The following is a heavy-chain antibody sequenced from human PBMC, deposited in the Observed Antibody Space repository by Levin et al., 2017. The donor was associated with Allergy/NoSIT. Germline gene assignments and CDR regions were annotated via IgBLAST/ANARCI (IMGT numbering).Heavy chain of an antibody. Sequence: SETLSLTCTVSGGSLSSGDYFWSWIRQPPGKGLEWIGYIYYSGSTYHNPSLRSRVTISVDTSKNQFSLKLSSVTAADTAVYYCARRGGSIGYYYYAMDVWGQGTTVTVSS. CDR3: ARRGGSIGYYYYAMDV. D-gene: IGHD3-16*01. J-gene: IGHJ6*02. CDR1: GGSLSSGDYF. V-gene: IGHV4-30-4*01. CDR2: IYYSGST.